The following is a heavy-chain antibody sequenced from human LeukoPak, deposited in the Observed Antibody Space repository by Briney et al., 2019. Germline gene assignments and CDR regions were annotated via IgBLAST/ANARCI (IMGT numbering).Heavy chain of an antibody. CDR3: AKVPWIDYYYGMDV. CDR2: INHSGST. J-gene: IGHJ6*02. CDR1: GGSFSGYY. Sequence: PSETLSLSCAVYGGSFSGYYWSWIRQPPGKGLEWIGEINHSGSTNYNPSLKSRVTISVDTSKNQFSLKLSSVTAADTAVYYCAKVPWIDYYYGMDVWGQGTTVTVAS. D-gene: IGHD2-2*03. V-gene: IGHV4-34*01.